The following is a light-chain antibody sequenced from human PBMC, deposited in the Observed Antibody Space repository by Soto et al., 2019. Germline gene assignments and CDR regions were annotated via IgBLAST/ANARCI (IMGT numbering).Light chain of an antibody. J-gene: IGLJ2*01. Sequence: QSVLTQPASVSGSPGQSITIPCTGTSSDVGGYNYVSWYQQHPGKAPKLMIFEVSHRPAGVSYRFSGSKSGNTASLTISGLQAEDEADYYCSSYTSSSTLGFGGGTKVTVL. CDR1: SSDVGGYNY. CDR2: EVS. V-gene: IGLV2-14*01. CDR3: SSYTSSSTLG.